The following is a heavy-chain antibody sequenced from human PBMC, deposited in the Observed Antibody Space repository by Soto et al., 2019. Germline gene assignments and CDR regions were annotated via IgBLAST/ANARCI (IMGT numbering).Heavy chain of an antibody. CDR2: IIPIFGTA. V-gene: IGHV1-69*13. CDR3: ERYRELHNWFDP. D-gene: IGHD1-26*01. CDR1: GGTFSSYA. Sequence: ASVKVSFKASGGTFSSYAISWVRQAPGQGLEWMGGIIPIFGTANYAQKFQGRVTITADESTSTAYMELSSLRSEDTAVYYCERYRELHNWFDPWGQGTLVTVSS. J-gene: IGHJ5*02.